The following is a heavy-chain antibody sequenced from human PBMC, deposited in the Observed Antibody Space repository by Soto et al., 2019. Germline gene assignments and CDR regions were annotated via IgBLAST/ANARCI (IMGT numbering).Heavy chain of an antibody. CDR1: GFTFSNAW. J-gene: IGHJ6*01. Sequence: LRLSCAASGFTFSNAWMTWVRQAPGKGLEWVGRIKSKTDGGTTDYVAPVKGRFTISRDDSKNTLYLQMNSLKTEDTAVYYCSTRGLRYRHAWRYFYLGMDGSG. V-gene: IGHV3-15*01. CDR3: STRGLRYRHAWRYFYLGMDG. CDR2: IKSKTDGGTT. D-gene: IGHD1-26*01.